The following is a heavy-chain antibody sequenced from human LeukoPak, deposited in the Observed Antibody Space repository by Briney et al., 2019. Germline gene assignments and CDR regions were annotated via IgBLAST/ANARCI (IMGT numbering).Heavy chain of an antibody. D-gene: IGHD3-3*01. V-gene: IGHV4-59*08. J-gene: IGHJ5*02. CDR1: GGSINDYY. CDR3: ARRVTMSAPTTPDSWLHP. Sequence: KPSETLSLTCTVSGGSINDYYWNWIRQPPGKSLEWIGHIHYSGITNYNPSLNSRVTISVDTSKGQFSLKLSSVTAADTAVYYCARRVTMSAPTTPDSWLHPWGQGTLVTVSS. CDR2: IHYSGIT.